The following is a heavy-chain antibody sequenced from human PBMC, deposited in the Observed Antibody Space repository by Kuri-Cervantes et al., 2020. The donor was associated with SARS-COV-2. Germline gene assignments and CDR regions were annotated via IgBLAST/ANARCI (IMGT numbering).Heavy chain of an antibody. CDR2: IYHSGST. J-gene: IGHJ4*02. D-gene: IGHD4-11*01. V-gene: IGHV4-38-2*01. CDR3: ARHPYTVTTPTDY. CDR1: GHSISNGYY. Sequence: SETLSLTCAVSGHSISNGYYWGWIRQPPGKGLEWIGSIYHSGSTYYNPSLKSRVTISVDTSKNQFSLKLSSVTAADTAVYYCARHPYTVTTPTDYWGQGTLVTVSS.